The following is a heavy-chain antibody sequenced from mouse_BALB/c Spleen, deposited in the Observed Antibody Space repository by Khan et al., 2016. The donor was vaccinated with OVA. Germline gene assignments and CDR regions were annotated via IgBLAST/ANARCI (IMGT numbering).Heavy chain of an antibody. Sequence: QVQLKQSGAEVMKPGASVKISCKATGYTFGSYWIEWVKQRPGHGLEWIGEILPGSGSTNYNEKFKGKATFTADTSSNTAYMQLSSLTSEDSAVYYCARTTYYFDYWGQGTTLTVSS. CDR3: ARTTYYFDY. CDR1: GYTFGSYW. J-gene: IGHJ2*01. V-gene: IGHV1-9*01. CDR2: ILPGSGST.